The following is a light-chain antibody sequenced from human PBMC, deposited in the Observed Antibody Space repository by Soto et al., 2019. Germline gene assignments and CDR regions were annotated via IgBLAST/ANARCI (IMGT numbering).Light chain of an antibody. CDR2: GAS. V-gene: IGKV3-15*01. CDR1: QSGSSN. Sequence: EIVMTQSPATLSVSPGETPTLSCRASQSGSSNLAWYQQKPGQAHRPLIYGASTRATGIPARFSVSGSGTEFTLSISSLQSEDFAVYCCQQYNNWCTFGQGTKVEIK. CDR3: QQYNNWCT. J-gene: IGKJ1*01.